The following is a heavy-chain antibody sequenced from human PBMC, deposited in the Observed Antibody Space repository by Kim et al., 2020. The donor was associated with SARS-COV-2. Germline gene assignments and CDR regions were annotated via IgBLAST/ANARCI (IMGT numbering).Heavy chain of an antibody. V-gene: IGHV1-18*04. CDR1: GYTFTSYG. J-gene: IGHJ6*02. CDR2: ISAYNGNT. Sequence: ASVKVSCKASGYTFTSYGISWVRQAPGQGLEWMGWISAYNGNTNYAQKLQGRVTMTTDTSTSTAYMELRSLRSDDTAVYYCARVYAPYCGGDCYLLYYGMDVWGQGTTVTVSS. D-gene: IGHD2-21*02. CDR3: ARVYAPYCGGDCYLLYYGMDV.